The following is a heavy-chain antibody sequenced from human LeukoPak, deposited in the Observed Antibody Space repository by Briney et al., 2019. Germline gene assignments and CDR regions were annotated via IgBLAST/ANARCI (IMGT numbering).Heavy chain of an antibody. D-gene: IGHD2-2*02. CDR3: ARGGNLVVPAAIHGYYYYMDV. CDR1: GFTFSSYS. Sequence: GGSLRLSCAASGFTFSSYSMNWVRQAPGKGLEWVSYISSIISTIYYADSVKGRFTISRDNAKNSLYLQMNSLRAEDTAVYYCARGGNLVVPAAIHGYYYYMDVWGKGTTVTVSS. CDR2: ISSIISTI. J-gene: IGHJ6*03. V-gene: IGHV3-48*01.